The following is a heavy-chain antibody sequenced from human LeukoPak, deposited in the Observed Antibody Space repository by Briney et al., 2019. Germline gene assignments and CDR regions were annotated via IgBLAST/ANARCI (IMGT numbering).Heavy chain of an antibody. CDR1: GGTFSSYA. CDR2: IIPIFGTA. V-gene: IGHV1-69*01. CDR3: ARERHRITIFGVVMDYYGMDV. Sequence: GSSVKVSCKASGGTFSSYAISWVRQAPGQGLEWMGGIIPIFGTANYAQKLRGRVTITADESTSTAYMELSSLRSEDTAVYYCARERHRITIFGVVMDYYGMDVWGQGTTVTVSS. J-gene: IGHJ6*02. D-gene: IGHD3-3*01.